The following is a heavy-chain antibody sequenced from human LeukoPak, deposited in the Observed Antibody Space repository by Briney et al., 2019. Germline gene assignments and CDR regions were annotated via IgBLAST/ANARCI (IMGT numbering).Heavy chain of an antibody. CDR2: ISAYNGNT. D-gene: IGHD3-16*01. CDR3: ARGLITFGEFHGQPGVFDY. V-gene: IGHV1-18*01. J-gene: IGHJ4*02. Sequence: ASVKVSCKTSGYTFSAFYMHWVRQAPGQGPEWMGWISAYNGNTNYAQKLQGRVTMTTDTSTSTAYMELRSLRSDDTAVYYCARGLITFGEFHGQPGVFDYWGQGTLVTVSS. CDR1: GYTFSAFY.